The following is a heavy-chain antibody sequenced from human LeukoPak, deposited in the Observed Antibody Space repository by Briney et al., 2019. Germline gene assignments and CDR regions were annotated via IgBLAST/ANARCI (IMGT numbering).Heavy chain of an antibody. J-gene: IGHJ5*02. Sequence: GGSLRLSCAASGFTVSSNYMSWVRQAPGKGLEWVSVIYSGGSTYYADSVKGRFTISRDNSKNTLYLQMNSLRAEDTAVYYCARTTHAAVAGTDWFDPWGQGTLVTVSS. V-gene: IGHV3-53*01. D-gene: IGHD6-19*01. CDR2: IYSGGST. CDR3: ARTTHAAVAGTDWFDP. CDR1: GFTVSSNY.